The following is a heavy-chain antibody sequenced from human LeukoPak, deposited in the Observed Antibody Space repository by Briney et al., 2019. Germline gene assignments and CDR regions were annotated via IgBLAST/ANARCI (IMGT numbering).Heavy chain of an antibody. CDR3: ARLRGLDYSDYGIDY. Sequence: GGSLRLSCAASGFTFSTCWMSWVRQAPGKGLGWVANVKRDGSEKYYVDSVKGRFTISRDNAENSLYLQMNSLRAEDAAVYYCARLRGLDYSDYGIDYWGQGTLVTVSS. CDR2: VKRDGSEK. D-gene: IGHD4-17*01. CDR1: GFTFSTCW. J-gene: IGHJ4*02. V-gene: IGHV3-7*03.